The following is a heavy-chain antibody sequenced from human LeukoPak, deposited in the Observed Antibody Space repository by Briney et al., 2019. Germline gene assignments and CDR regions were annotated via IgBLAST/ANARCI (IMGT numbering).Heavy chain of an antibody. D-gene: IGHD5-18*01. Sequence: PGGCLRLSCAASGFTFSSYSMNWVRQAPGKGLEWVSSISSSSSYIYYADSVKGRFTISRDNAKNSLYLQMNSLRAEDTAVYYCAREGVGVDTAMVKDYWGQGTLVTVSS. CDR3: AREGVGVDTAMVKDY. V-gene: IGHV3-21*01. CDR1: GFTFSSYS. J-gene: IGHJ4*02. CDR2: ISSSSSYI.